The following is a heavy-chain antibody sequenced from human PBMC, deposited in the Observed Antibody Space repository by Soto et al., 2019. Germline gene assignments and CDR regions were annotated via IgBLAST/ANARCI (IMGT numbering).Heavy chain of an antibody. Sequence: QVQLVQSGAEVKKPGASVKVSCKTSGYTFTGYYMQWVRQAPGQGLEWMGWINPNSGGTNDAQKFQGRVTMTRDTSISTAYMELSRLRADDTAVYYCARDLYNWNDVAFDYWGQGTLVTVSS. V-gene: IGHV1-2*02. CDR2: INPNSGGT. D-gene: IGHD1-20*01. CDR1: GYTFTGYY. CDR3: ARDLYNWNDVAFDY. J-gene: IGHJ4*02.